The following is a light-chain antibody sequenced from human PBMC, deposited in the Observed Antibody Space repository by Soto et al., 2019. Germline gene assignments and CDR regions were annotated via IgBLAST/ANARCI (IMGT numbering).Light chain of an antibody. Sequence: DVQMTQSQSSLSASVGDRVTITCRASQDIKTWLVWYQQKPEQAPKSLNKAASGLQAGVPSRFSGSESGTDFTLTISRPQPEDAAIYYCQQYNSYPLTFGGGT. V-gene: IGKV1D-16*01. CDR3: QQYNSYPLT. CDR1: QDIKTW. J-gene: IGKJ4*01. CDR2: AAS.